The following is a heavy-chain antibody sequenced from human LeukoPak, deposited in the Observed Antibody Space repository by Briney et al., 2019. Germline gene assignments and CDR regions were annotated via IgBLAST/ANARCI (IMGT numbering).Heavy chain of an antibody. CDR3: ARDELLSPPRSGSGSYGVKGSLIGY. CDR1: GGSFSGYY. V-gene: IGHV4-34*01. D-gene: IGHD3-10*01. J-gene: IGHJ4*02. CDR2: INHSGST. Sequence: SETLSLTCAVYGGSFSGYYWSWIRQPPGKGLEWIGEINHSGSTNYNPSLKSRVTISVDTSKNQFSLKLSSVTAADTAVYYCARDELLSPPRSGSGSYGVKGSLIGYWGQGTLVTVSS.